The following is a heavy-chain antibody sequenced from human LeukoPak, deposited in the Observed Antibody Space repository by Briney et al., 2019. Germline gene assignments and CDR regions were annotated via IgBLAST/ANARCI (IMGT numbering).Heavy chain of an antibody. J-gene: IGHJ4*02. Sequence: SETLSLTCAVYGGSFSGYYWSWIRQPPGKGLEWIGEINRSGSTNYNPSLKSRVTISVDTSKNQFSLKLSSVTAADTAVYYCARGTIDGSDYWGQGTLVTVSS. D-gene: IGHD5-24*01. CDR1: GGSFSGYY. CDR2: INRSGST. CDR3: ARGTIDGSDY. V-gene: IGHV4-34*01.